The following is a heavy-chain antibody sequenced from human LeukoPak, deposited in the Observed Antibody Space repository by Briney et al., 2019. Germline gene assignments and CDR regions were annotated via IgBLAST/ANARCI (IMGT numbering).Heavy chain of an antibody. CDR3: ARAAATDAFDI. CDR2: IIPIFGTA. Sequence: SVKVSCKASGGTFNSYAINWVRQAPGQGLEWMGRIIPIFGTANYAQKFQGRVTITTDASTSTAYMELSSLRSEDKAVYYCARAAATDAFDIWGQGTMVTVSS. D-gene: IGHD2-15*01. CDR1: GGTFNSYA. J-gene: IGHJ3*02. V-gene: IGHV1-69*05.